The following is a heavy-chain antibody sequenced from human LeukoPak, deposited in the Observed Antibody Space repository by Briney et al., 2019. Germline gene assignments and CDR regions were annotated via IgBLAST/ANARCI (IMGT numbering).Heavy chain of an antibody. CDR3: ARGSFGDYDY. CDR2: ITTGGGST. D-gene: IGHD4-17*01. V-gene: IGHV3-23*01. CDR1: GFTFGYSA. J-gene: IGHJ4*02. Sequence: GGSLRLSCAASGFTFGYSAMTWVRQAPGKGLEWVSTITTGGGSTYYTDSVKGRFTISRDNSKNTLYLQMNSLRAEDTAVYYCARGSFGDYDYWGQGTLVTVSS.